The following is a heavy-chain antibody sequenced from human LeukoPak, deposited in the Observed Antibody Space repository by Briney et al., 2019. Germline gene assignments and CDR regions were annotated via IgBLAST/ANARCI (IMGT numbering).Heavy chain of an antibody. Sequence: ASVKVSCKASGYTFTSYAMHWVRQAPGQRLEWMGWINAGNGNTKYSQKFQGRVTITRDTSAGTAYMELSSLRSEDTAVYYCARAPSPTRALDIWGQGTMVTVSS. CDR2: INAGNGNT. D-gene: IGHD5-12*01. V-gene: IGHV1-3*01. J-gene: IGHJ3*02. CDR1: GYTFTSYA. CDR3: ARAPSPTRALDI.